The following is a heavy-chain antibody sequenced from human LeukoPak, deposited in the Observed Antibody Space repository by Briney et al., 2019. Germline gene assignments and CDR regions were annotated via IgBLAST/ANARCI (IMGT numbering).Heavy chain of an antibody. CDR2: IYVGDSET. J-gene: IGHJ4*02. D-gene: IGHD3-10*01. CDR3: ARVHLSSSFDS. V-gene: IGHV5-51*01. CDR1: GYTFINYY. Sequence: GESLQISCKGSGYTFINYYIAWVRQAPGKGLEWMGIIYVGDSETKYSPSFQGQVTISADKSLTTAYLQWSSLKASDSAMYYCARVHLSSSFDSWGQGTLVTVSS.